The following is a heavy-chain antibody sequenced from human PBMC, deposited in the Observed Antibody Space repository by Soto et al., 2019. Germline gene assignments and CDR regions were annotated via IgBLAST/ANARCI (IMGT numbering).Heavy chain of an antibody. CDR1: GGSISSSTYY. CDR3: ARRYGSCFDY. D-gene: IGHD5-18*01. V-gene: IGHV4-39*01. J-gene: IGHJ4*02. CDR2: FFIGGNT. Sequence: SETLSLTCTVSGGSISSSTYYWGWMRQPPGKGLEWIGSFFIGGNTYYNPSLKSRVTISVDTSKNQFSLKLSSVTAADTAAYYCARRYGSCFDYWGQGTLVTVSS.